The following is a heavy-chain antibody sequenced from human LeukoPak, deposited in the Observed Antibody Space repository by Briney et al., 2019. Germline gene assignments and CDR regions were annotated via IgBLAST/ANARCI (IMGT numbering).Heavy chain of an antibody. CDR3: ARGFGDILTGYCEDYYKDV. V-gene: IGHV5-51*01. J-gene: IGHJ6*03. CDR1: GYSFTSYW. D-gene: IGHD3-9*01. CDR2: IYPGDSDT. Sequence: GESLKISCKGSGYSFTSYWIGWVRQMPGKGLEWMGIIYPGDSDTRYSPSFQGQVTISADKSISTAYLQWSSLKASDTAMYYCARGFGDILTGYCEDYYKDVWGKGTTVTVSS.